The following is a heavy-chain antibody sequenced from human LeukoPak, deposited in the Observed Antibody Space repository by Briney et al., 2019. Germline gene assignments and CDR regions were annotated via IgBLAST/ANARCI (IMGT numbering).Heavy chain of an antibody. CDR2: IYDSGST. Sequence: SETLSLTCTVSGGSISDYYWSWIRQTPGKGLEWIGYIYDSGSTNYNPSLKGRVTISVDTSKSQFSLKLSSVTAADTAVYYCARGGYYFLYWGQGTLVTVSS. J-gene: IGHJ4*02. CDR3: ARGGYYFLY. D-gene: IGHD3-16*01. V-gene: IGHV4-59*01. CDR1: GGSISDYY.